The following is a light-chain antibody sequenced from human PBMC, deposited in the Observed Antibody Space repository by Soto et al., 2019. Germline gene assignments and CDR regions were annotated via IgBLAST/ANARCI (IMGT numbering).Light chain of an antibody. CDR3: GTWDSSLSAVV. V-gene: IGLV1-51*02. CDR2: ENN. Sequence: QSVLTQPPSVSAAPGQKVTISCSGSSSNIGNNYVSWYQQLPGTAPKLLIYENNKRPSGIPDRFSGSKSGTSATLGITGLQTGDEDDYYCGTWDSSLSAVVFGVGTKVTVL. CDR1: SSNIGNNY. J-gene: IGLJ2*01.